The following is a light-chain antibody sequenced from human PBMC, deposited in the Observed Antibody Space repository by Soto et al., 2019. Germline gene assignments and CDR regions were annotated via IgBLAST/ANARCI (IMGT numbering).Light chain of an antibody. Sequence: EIVLTQSPATLSLSPGERATLSCRASQSVSNDLGWYQQKPGQAPRILIYDASKRVTGIPARFSGGGSGTDFTLTISSLEAEDFAFYYCQQRTNYWTFGQGTKVEI. CDR2: DAS. J-gene: IGKJ1*01. CDR3: QQRTNYWT. V-gene: IGKV3-11*01. CDR1: QSVSND.